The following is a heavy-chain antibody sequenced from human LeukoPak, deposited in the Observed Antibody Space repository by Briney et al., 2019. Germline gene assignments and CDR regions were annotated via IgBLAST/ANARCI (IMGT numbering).Heavy chain of an antibody. CDR2: ISSSSSYI. CDR3: ARAASITMIVGFDY. CDR1: GFTFSSYS. V-gene: IGHV3-21*01. J-gene: IGHJ4*02. Sequence: GGSLRLSCAASGFTFSSYSMNWVRQAPGKGLEWVSSISSSSSYIYYADSVKGRFTISRDNAKNSLCLQMNSLRAEDTAVYYCARAASITMIVGFDYWGQGTLVTVSS. D-gene: IGHD3-22*01.